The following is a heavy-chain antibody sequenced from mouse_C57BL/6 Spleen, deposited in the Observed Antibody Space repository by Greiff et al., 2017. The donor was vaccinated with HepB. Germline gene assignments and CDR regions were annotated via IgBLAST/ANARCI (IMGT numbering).Heavy chain of an antibody. CDR1: GFNIKDDY. CDR3: TRPDCYGNYAFAY. Sequence: EVQVVESGAELVRPGASVKLSCTASGFNIKDDYMHWVKQRPEQGLEWIGWIDPENGDTEYASKFQGKATITADTSSNTAYLQLSSLTSEDTAVYYCTRPDCYGNYAFAYWGQGTLVTVSA. D-gene: IGHD2-1*01. J-gene: IGHJ3*01. V-gene: IGHV14-4*01. CDR2: IDPENGDT.